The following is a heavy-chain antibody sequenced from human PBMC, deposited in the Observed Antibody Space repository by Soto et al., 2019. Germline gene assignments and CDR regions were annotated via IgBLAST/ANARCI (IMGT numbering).Heavy chain of an antibody. Sequence: PGESLKISCKGSGYSFTTYWIGWVRQMPGKGLEWMGTISCGNSETRYSPSFQGLVTISADRSINTAYLQWTSLKASDTAIYYCARQGDTSDWSYDYWGQGTLVTVSS. J-gene: IGHJ4*02. CDR2: ISCGNSET. V-gene: IGHV5-51*01. D-gene: IGHD6-19*01. CDR3: ARQGDTSDWSYDY. CDR1: GYSFTTYW.